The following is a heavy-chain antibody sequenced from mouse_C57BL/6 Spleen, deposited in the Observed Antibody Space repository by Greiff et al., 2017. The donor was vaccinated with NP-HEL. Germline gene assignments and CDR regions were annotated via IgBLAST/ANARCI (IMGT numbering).Heavy chain of an antibody. J-gene: IGHJ4*01. Sequence: VQLQQPGTELVKPGASVKLSCKASGYTFTSYWMHWVKQRPGQGLEWIGNINPSNGGTNYNEKFKSKATLTVDKSSSTAYMQLSSLTSEDSAVYYCARSASNFYYAMDYWGQGTSVTVSS. CDR1: GYTFTSYW. D-gene: IGHD2-5*01. V-gene: IGHV1-53*01. CDR3: ARSASNFYYAMDY. CDR2: INPSNGGT.